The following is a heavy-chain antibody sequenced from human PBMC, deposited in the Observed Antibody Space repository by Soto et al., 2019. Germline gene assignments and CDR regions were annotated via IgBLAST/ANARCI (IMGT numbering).Heavy chain of an antibody. J-gene: IGHJ6*03. CDR3: ARGRVTAQYYYYYMDV. CDR2: INHSGST. V-gene: IGHV4-34*01. CDR1: GGSFSGFY. D-gene: IGHD5-18*01. Sequence: PSDTQSLTCAVYGGSFSGFYWSWMRQPPGMGLGLIGEINHSGSTNYNPSLKCRVSLSVYTSKFQFSLKLSSVTAADAAVYYCARGRVTAQYYYYYMDVWGKGTTVTVSS.